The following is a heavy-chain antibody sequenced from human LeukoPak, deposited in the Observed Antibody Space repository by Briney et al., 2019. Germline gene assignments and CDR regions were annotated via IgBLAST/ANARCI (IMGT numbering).Heavy chain of an antibody. CDR3: GKVSQPAGTTKYYFDY. V-gene: IGHV3-23*01. CDR1: GFTFSSYA. CDR2: ISGSGGST. Sequence: GGSLRLSCAASGFTFSSYAMSWVRQAPGKGLEWVSAISGSGGSTYHADSVKGRFTISRDNSKNTLYLQMNSLRAEDTAVYYCGKVSQPAGTTKYYFDYWGQGTLVTVSS. D-gene: IGHD6-19*01. J-gene: IGHJ4*02.